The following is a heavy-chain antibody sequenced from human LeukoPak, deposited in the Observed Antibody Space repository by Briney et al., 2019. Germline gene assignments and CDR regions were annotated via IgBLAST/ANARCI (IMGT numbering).Heavy chain of an antibody. Sequence: GGSLRLSCSASGFTFSDYDMNWVRQAPGKGLEWVSSISGLSTHIYYGDSVKGRFSMSRDNAKNSVYLQMNSLGVEDTAIYYCGRAFPPLRTSSAGDLWGQGILVTVSS. D-gene: IGHD3-16*01. J-gene: IGHJ4*02. CDR1: GFTFSDYD. CDR2: ISGLSTHI. V-gene: IGHV3-69-1*02. CDR3: GRAFPPLRTSSAGDL.